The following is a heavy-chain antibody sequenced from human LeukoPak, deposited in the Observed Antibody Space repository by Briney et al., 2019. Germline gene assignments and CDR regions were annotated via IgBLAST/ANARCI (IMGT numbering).Heavy chain of an antibody. J-gene: IGHJ4*02. CDR2: ISDSGGRT. D-gene: IGHD3-22*01. CDR1: GITLSNYG. Sequence: PGESLTLSCTVSGITLSNYGMSWVRQAPGKGLELVGGISDSGGRTNYADSVKSRFTTSRDNPKNTLYLQMNSLSGEDTVVYFCAKRGVVIRVILVGFHKEAYYFHSWGQGALVTVHS. CDR3: AKRGVVIRVILVGFHKEAYYFHS. V-gene: IGHV3-23*01.